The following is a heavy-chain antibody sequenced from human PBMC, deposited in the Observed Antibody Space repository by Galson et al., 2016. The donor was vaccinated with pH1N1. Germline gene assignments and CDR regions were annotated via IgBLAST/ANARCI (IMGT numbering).Heavy chain of an antibody. J-gene: IGHJ4*02. CDR3: AKVTGYFYGYVDY. CDR1: EFTFDDYA. CDR2: ISWNSGSI. Sequence: SLRLSCAASEFTFDDYAMHWVRQAPGKGLEWVSGISWNSGSIGYADSVKGRFTISRDNAKNSLYLQMNSLRAEDTALYYCAKVTGYFYGYVDYWGQGTLVTVSS. V-gene: IGHV3-9*01. D-gene: IGHD5-18*01.